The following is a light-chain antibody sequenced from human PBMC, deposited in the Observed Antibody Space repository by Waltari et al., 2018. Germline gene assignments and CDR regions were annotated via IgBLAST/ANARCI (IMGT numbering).Light chain of an antibody. CDR3: HHYNNWGT. CDR2: STS. J-gene: IGKJ1*01. V-gene: IGKV3-15*01. Sequence: EIVMTQSPATLSVSPGESATLSCRASQSIRNNLAWYQQKPGQAPRLLIHSTSIWAPGIPTRFNGSGSGTEFTLSISSLQSEDFALYYCHHYNNWGTFGQGTKVEFK. CDR1: QSIRNN.